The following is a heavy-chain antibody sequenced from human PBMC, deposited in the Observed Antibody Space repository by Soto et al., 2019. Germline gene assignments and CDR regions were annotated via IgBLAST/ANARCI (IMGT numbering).Heavy chain of an antibody. Sequence: EVQLLESGGGLVQPGGSLRLSCAASGFTFSSYAMSWVRQAPGKGLEWVSAISGSGGSTYYADSVKGRFTISRDNSKNNLYLEMNSLKAEDTAVYHCAKETAGTGVGWYFALWGRGTLVTVSS. CDR2: ISGSGGST. D-gene: IGHD6-19*01. CDR1: GFTFSSYA. CDR3: AKETAGTGVGWYFAL. V-gene: IGHV3-23*01. J-gene: IGHJ2*01.